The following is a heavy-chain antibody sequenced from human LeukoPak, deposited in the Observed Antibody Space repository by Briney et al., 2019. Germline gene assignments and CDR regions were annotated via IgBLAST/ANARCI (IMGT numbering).Heavy chain of an antibody. CDR2: IYPGDSDT. CDR3: ARSGNDDPFSWFDP. D-gene: IGHD1-1*01. CDR1: GYRFTSYW. J-gene: IGHJ5*02. Sequence: GESLKISFKGSGYRFTSYWISWVRPMPGKGLEWMGIIYPGDSDTRYSPSFQGQVTISADKSISTEYLQWSSLKASDTAMYYCARSGNDDPFSWFDPWGQGTLVTVSS. V-gene: IGHV5-51*01.